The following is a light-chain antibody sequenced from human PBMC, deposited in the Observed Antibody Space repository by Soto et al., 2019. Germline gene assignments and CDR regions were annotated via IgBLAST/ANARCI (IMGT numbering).Light chain of an antibody. CDR2: WAS. Sequence: DSVMTHSPDSLAVSLGERATINCKSSQRVLYSSNNKNYLAWYQQKPGQPPKLLIYWASTRESGVPDRFSGSGSGTDFTLTISSLQAEDVAVYYCQQYYSTPWTFGQGTKVDIK. CDR1: QRVLYSSNNKNY. V-gene: IGKV4-1*01. J-gene: IGKJ1*01. CDR3: QQYYSTPWT.